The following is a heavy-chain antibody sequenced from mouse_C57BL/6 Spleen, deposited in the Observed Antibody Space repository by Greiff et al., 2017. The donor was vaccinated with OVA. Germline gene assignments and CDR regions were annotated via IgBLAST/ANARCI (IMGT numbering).Heavy chain of an antibody. D-gene: IGHD2-3*01. V-gene: IGHV5-9-1*02. Sequence: EVMLVESGAGLVKPGGSLKLSCAASGFTFSSYAMSWVRQTPEKRLEWVAYISSGGDYIYYADTVKGRFTISRDNARNTLYLQMSSLKSEDTAMYYCTRESIEGFFDYWGQGTTLTVSS. CDR3: TRESIEGFFDY. CDR1: GFTFSSYA. J-gene: IGHJ2*01. CDR2: ISSGGDYI.